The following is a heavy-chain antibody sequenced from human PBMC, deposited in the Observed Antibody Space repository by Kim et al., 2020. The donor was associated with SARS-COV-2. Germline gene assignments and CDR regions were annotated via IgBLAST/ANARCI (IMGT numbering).Heavy chain of an antibody. CDR3: ARLDPFGELLFHMDV. D-gene: IGHD3-10*01. V-gene: IGHV1-18*01. CDR1: GYTFTSYG. J-gene: IGHJ6*02. Sequence: ASVKVSCKASGYTFTSYGISWVRQAPGQGLEWMGWISAYNGNTNYAQKLQGRVTMTTDTSTSTAYMELRSLRSDDTAVYYCARLDPFGELLFHMDVWGQGTTVTVSS. CDR2: ISAYNGNT.